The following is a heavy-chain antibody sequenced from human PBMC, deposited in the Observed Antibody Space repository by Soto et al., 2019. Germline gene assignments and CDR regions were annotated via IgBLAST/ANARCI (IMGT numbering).Heavy chain of an antibody. D-gene: IGHD6-19*01. CDR3: ASDPYSSGSFDY. CDR1: GGSISSYY. Sequence: PSETLSLTCTVSGGSISSYYWSWIRQPPGKGLEWIGYIYYSGSTNYNPSLKSRVTISVDTSKNQFSLKLSSVTAADTAVYYCASDPYSSGSFDYWGQGTLVTVSS. J-gene: IGHJ4*02. V-gene: IGHV4-59*01. CDR2: IYYSGST.